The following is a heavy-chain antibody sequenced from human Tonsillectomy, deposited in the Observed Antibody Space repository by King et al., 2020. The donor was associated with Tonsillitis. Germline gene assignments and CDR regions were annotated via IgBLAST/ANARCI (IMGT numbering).Heavy chain of an antibody. Sequence: VQLVESGGGVVQPGRALRLSCAASGFTFSNYGMHWVRQAPGKGLAWVAVIWYDGSNKYYADSVKGRFTISRDNSKNTLYLQMNSLRVEDTAVYYCAREYDRGVDYWGQGTLVTVSS. CDR3: AREYDRGVDY. J-gene: IGHJ4*02. D-gene: IGHD1-14*01. CDR1: GFTFSNYG. V-gene: IGHV3-33*01. CDR2: IWYDGSNK.